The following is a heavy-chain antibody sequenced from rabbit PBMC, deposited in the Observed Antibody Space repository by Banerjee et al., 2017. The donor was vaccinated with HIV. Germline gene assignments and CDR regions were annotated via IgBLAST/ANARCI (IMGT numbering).Heavy chain of an antibody. J-gene: IGHJ4*01. Sequence: QSLEESGGDLVKPEGSLTLTCTASGFSFSSNYYMCWVRQAPGKGLEWIACIYNGDGSTYYASWAKGRFTISKTSSTTVTLQMTSLTAADTATYFCARNGGMLDYKLWGQGTLVTVS. CDR1: GFSFSSNYY. D-gene: IGHD6-1*01. CDR3: ARNGGMLDYKL. V-gene: IGHV1S40*01. CDR2: IYNGDGST.